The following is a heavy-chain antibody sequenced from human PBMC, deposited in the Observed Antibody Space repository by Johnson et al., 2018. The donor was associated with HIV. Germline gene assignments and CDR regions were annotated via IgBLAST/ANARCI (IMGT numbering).Heavy chain of an antibody. CDR2: IPYDANNK. Sequence: QVQLVESGGGVVQPGKSLRLSCAASGFTFSSYAMHWVRQAPGRGLEWVTSIPYDANNKYYVDSVKGRFTISRDNARNSLYLQMNSLRVEDTAVYYCVRDVGPLDIWGQGTLVTVS. CDR1: GFTFSSYA. V-gene: IGHV3-30*04. CDR3: VRDVGPLDI. J-gene: IGHJ3*02.